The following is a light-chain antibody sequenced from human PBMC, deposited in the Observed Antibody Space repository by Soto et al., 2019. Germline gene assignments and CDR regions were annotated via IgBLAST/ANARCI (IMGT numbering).Light chain of an antibody. V-gene: IGKV3-11*01. Sequence: IVLTQSPATLSFSPGERSTLSCRASQSVSSYLAWYQQKPGQAPRLLIYDASNRATGIPARFSGSGSGTDFTLTISSLEPEDFAVYYCQQRSNWLTFGQGTKVDI. CDR1: QSVSSY. CDR2: DAS. J-gene: IGKJ1*01. CDR3: QQRSNWLT.